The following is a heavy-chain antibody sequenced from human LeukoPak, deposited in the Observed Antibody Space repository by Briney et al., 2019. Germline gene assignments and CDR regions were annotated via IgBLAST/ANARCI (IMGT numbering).Heavy chain of an antibody. CDR3: ARDTMLGMGNP. D-gene: IGHD3-10*02. Sequence: GGSLRLSCAASGFTLSSYWMHWVRQAPGKGLVWVSRIDSDGSTTRYADSVKGRFTISRDNAKNTLALQMNSLRAEDTAVYYCARDTMLGMGNPWGQGTLVTVSS. CDR1: GFTLSSYW. V-gene: IGHV3-74*01. J-gene: IGHJ5*02. CDR2: IDSDGSTT.